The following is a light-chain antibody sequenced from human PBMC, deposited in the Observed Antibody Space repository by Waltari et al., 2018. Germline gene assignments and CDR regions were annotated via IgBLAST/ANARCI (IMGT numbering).Light chain of an antibody. V-gene: IGKV1-5*03. CDR2: KAS. Sequence: DIRMTQSPSSVSASAGDNVTITCRASQTVNAWLALYQQKPGRAPKFLIHKASSLETGVPSRFRGSGSGTEFTLTISGLQVEDFATYYCQQYNFDPWTFGQGTKVE. CDR3: QQYNFDPWT. CDR1: QTVNAW. J-gene: IGKJ1*01.